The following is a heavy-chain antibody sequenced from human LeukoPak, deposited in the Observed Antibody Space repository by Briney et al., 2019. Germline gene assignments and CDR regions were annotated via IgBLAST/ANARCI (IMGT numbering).Heavy chain of an antibody. D-gene: IGHD2-21*02. CDR2: INQDASEI. Sequence: GGSLRLSCAASGFTFSTYWMNWYRQAPGKGLEWVGNINQDASEINYVDSVRGRFTTSRDNAKNSLHLQLNSLRAEDTAVYYCATDRDNSDWQKRFDSWGQGTLVTVSS. V-gene: IGHV3-7*01. J-gene: IGHJ4*02. CDR3: ATDRDNSDWQKRFDS. CDR1: GFTFSTYW.